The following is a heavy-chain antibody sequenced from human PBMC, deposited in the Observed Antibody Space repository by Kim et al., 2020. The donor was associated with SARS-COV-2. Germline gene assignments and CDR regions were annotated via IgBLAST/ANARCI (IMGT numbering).Heavy chain of an antibody. CDR1: GYNFTGYV. Sequence: ASVKVSCKASGYNFTGYVIHWVRQAPGQGLEWVGWINPYNGNTNYARKLQGRVTMTTDTSTNTAYMELRSLRSDDTAVYYCARGATPPRPDYCGHWTQGT. CDR3: ARGATPPRPDYCGH. CDR2: INPYNGNT. D-gene: IGHD2-2*02. J-gene: IGHJ4*02. V-gene: IGHV1-18*01.